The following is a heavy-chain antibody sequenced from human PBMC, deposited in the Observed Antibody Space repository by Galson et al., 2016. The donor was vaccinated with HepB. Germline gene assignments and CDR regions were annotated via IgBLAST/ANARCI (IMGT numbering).Heavy chain of an antibody. Sequence: SLRLSCAASGFTFSRYEMNWVRQAPGKGLEWVSYISSSGTTIYYAGSVKGRFTISRDNAKNSLYLQTNSLRAEDTAVYYCAREPVRLDDLLTGPPKHPDYWGQGTLVTVSS. CDR1: GFTFSRYE. CDR3: AREPVRLDDLLTGPPKHPDY. D-gene: IGHD3-9*01. V-gene: IGHV3-48*03. J-gene: IGHJ4*02. CDR2: ISSSGTTI.